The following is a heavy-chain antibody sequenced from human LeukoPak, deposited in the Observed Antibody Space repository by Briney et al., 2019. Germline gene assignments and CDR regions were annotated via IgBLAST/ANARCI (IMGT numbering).Heavy chain of an antibody. J-gene: IGHJ6*02. D-gene: IGHD3-3*01. CDR3: ARGLPYYDFWSGYYRYYYYYGMDV. CDR2: INTNNGNP. CDR1: GYTFTSYA. V-gene: IGHV7-4-1*01. Sequence: ASVKVSCKASGYTFTSYAMNWVRQAPGQGLEWMGWINTNNGNPTYAQGFTGRFVFSLDTSVSTAYLQICSLKAEDTDVYYCARGLPYYDFWSGYYRYYYYYGMDVWGQGTAVTVSS.